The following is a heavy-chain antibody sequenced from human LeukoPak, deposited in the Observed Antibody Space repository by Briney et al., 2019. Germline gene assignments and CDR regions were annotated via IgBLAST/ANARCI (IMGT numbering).Heavy chain of an antibody. V-gene: IGHV4-38-2*02. CDR3: ARVHSSSWYEF. J-gene: IGHJ5*01. Sequence: SETLSLTCTVSGYSISSGYYWGWIRQPPGKGLEWIGSIYHSGSTYYNPSLKSRVTISVDTSKNQFSLKLSSVTAADTAVYYCARVHSSSWYEFWGQGTLVTVSS. D-gene: IGHD6-13*01. CDR2: IYHSGST. CDR1: GYSISSGYY.